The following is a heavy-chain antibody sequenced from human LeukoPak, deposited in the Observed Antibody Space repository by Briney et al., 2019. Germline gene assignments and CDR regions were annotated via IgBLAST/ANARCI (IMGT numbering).Heavy chain of an antibody. Sequence: GGSLRLSCAASGFTFSSYGIHWVRQAPGKGLEWVAVISSDGSIKYYTDSGKRRFTISRDTSKNTVYLQMNSLGTEDTAFYYCARGYSSSWLGYFDHWGQGTLVTVSS. CDR1: GFTFSSYG. J-gene: IGHJ4*02. V-gene: IGHV3-30*03. D-gene: IGHD6-13*01. CDR2: ISSDGSIK. CDR3: ARGYSSSWLGYFDH.